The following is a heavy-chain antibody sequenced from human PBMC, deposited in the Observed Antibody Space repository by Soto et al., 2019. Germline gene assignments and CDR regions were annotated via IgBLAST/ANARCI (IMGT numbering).Heavy chain of an antibody. V-gene: IGHV3-21*01. CDR3: ARHQNPRGWYHGGY. CDR1: GFTLSSYS. D-gene: IGHD6-19*01. Sequence: EVQLVESGGGLVKPGGSLRLSCAASGFTLSSYSMSWVRQAPGKGLEWVSSISSSSRNIYYADSVKGRFTISRDNXRNSLYLQMNSLGAEDTAVYYCARHQNPRGWYHGGYWGQGTLVTVSS. J-gene: IGHJ4*02. CDR2: ISSSSRNI.